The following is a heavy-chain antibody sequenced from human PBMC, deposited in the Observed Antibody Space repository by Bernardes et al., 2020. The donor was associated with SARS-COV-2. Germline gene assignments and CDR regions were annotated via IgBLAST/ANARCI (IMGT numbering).Heavy chain of an antibody. D-gene: IGHD1-26*01. J-gene: IGHJ6*02. CDR1: GFTFSDYY. CDR2: ISPIDGTST. Sequence: GWSLRLSCAASGFTFSDYYMAWIRQAPGKGLEWVSYISPIDGTSTSYADSVEGRFTISRDNAKNSLYLQMNSLRDDDTAVYFCAREREPQFPLLGMDVWGQGTTVTVSS. V-gene: IGHV3-11*06. CDR3: AREREPQFPLLGMDV.